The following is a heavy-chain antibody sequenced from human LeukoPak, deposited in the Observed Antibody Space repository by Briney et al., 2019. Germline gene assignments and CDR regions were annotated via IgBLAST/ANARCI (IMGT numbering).Heavy chain of an antibody. J-gene: IGHJ5*02. CDR2: INHSGST. D-gene: IGHD4-23*01. Sequence: SETLSLTCAVYGGSFSGYYWSWIRQPPGKGLEWIGEINHSGSTNYNPSLKSRVTISVDTSKNQFSLKLSSVTAADTAVYYCARRGYGGPFDPWGQGTLVTVSS. V-gene: IGHV4-34*01. CDR1: GGSFSGYY. CDR3: ARRGYGGPFDP.